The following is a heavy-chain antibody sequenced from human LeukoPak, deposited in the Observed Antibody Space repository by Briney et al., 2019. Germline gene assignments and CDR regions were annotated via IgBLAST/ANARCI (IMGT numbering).Heavy chain of an antibody. CDR2: IYTSGST. D-gene: IGHD6-6*01. CDR1: GGSISSYY. CDR3: ARAGFALAPHRGTPFDY. J-gene: IGHJ4*02. V-gene: IGHV4-4*07. Sequence: PSETLSLTCTVSGGSISSYYWSWIRQPVGKGLEWIGRIYTSGSTNYNPSLKSRVTMSVDTSKNQFSLKLSSVTAADTAVYYCARAGFALAPHRGTPFDYWGQGTLVTVSS.